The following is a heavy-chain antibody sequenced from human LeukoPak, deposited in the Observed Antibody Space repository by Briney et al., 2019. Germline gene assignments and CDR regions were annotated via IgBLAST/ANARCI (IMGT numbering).Heavy chain of an antibody. CDR3: AKDRLRALGYYYDSSGYREYYFDY. D-gene: IGHD3-22*01. J-gene: IGHJ4*02. V-gene: IGHV3-23*01. CDR2: ISDSGRST. Sequence: PGGSLRLSCAASGFTFSNYAMGWVRQAPGEGLEWVSAISDSGRSTYYADSVKGRFTISRDNSKSAVYLQMNSLRAEDTAIYYCAKDRLRALGYYYDSSGYREYYFDYWGQGTLVTVSS. CDR1: GFTFSNYA.